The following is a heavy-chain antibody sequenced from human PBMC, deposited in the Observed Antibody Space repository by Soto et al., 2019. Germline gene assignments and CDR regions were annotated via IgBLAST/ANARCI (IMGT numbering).Heavy chain of an antibody. CDR3: AKSADSSGSGSHYLFLDY. Sequence: WETLSLSCAASGVTISDYAMSWVRQAPGKGLEWGSTSRGSGCDTYYTDSEKGRSTISRDNSKSTLYLQMNSLRGEDTAVYYCAKSADSSGSGSHYLFLDYWGQGTLVTVSS. V-gene: IGHV3-23*01. CDR2: SRGSGCDT. J-gene: IGHJ4*01. CDR1: GVTISDYA. D-gene: IGHD3-10*01.